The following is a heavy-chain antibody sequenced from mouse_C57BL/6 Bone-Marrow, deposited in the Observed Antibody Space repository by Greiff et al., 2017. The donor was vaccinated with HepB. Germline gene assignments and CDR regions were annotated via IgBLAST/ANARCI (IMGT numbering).Heavy chain of an antibody. J-gene: IGHJ1*03. D-gene: IGHD2-4*01. CDR3: ARQGDYDYWYFDV. CDR2: INSDGGST. CDR1: EYEFPSHD. V-gene: IGHV5-2*01. Sequence: DVKLVESGGGLVQPGESLKLSCESNEYEFPSHDMSWVRKTPEKRLELVAAINSDGGSTYYPDTMERRFIISRDNTKKTLYLQMSSLRSEDTALYYCARQGDYDYWYFDVWGTGTTVTVSS.